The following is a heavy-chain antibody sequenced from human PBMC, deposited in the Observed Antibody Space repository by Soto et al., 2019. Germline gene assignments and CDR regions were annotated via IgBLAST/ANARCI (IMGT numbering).Heavy chain of an antibody. CDR3: ARFASSSSYDFWSGYYYFDY. CDR1: GFTFSSYS. J-gene: IGHJ4*02. D-gene: IGHD3-3*01. Sequence: PGGSLRLSCAASGFTFSSYSMNWVRQAPGKGLEWVPSISSSSRYIYYADSVKGRFTISRDNAKNSLYLQMNSLRAEDTAVYYCARFASSSSYDFWSGYYYFDYWGLGTLVTVSS. CDR2: ISSSSRYI. V-gene: IGHV3-21*01.